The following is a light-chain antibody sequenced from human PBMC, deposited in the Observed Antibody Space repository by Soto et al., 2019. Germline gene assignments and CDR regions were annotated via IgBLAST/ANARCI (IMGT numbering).Light chain of an antibody. V-gene: IGLV2-14*01. J-gene: IGLJ1*01. CDR2: DVT. Sequence: QSALTEPPSVSRSPAQSMPISCTGNSSDVGGYNYASWYQQHPGKAPKPTIYDVTTRPSGVLNRFSGSRSGKTASLTISGVQAEDEADYDFSRYPSTSNTGFGAGTNFTVL. CDR1: SSDVGGYNY. CDR3: SRYPSTSNTG.